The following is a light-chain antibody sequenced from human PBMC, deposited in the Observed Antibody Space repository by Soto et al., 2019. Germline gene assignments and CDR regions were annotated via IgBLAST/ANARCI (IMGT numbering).Light chain of an antibody. J-gene: IGLJ2*01. CDR3: AAWDDSLNGPV. Sequence: LAQPPSASGTPGQRVTLSCSGSTSNIESNTVNWYQQLPGTAPKLLIYSNNQRPSGVPDRFSGSKSGTSASLAISGLQSEDEADYYCAAWDDSLNGPVFGGGTKLTVL. CDR1: TSNIESNT. CDR2: SNN. V-gene: IGLV1-44*01.